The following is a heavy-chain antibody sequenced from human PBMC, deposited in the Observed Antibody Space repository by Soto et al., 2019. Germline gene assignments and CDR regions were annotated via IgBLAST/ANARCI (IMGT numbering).Heavy chain of an antibody. D-gene: IGHD3-3*01. Sequence: SETLSLTCTVSGGSISSGDYYWSWIRQPPGKGLEWIGYIYYSGSTYYNPSLKSRVTISVDTSKNQFSLKLSSVTAADTAVYYCARVLRFLEWLGHDYWGQGTLVTVSS. CDR1: GGSISSGDYY. CDR2: IYYSGST. V-gene: IGHV4-30-4*01. J-gene: IGHJ4*02. CDR3: ARVLRFLEWLGHDY.